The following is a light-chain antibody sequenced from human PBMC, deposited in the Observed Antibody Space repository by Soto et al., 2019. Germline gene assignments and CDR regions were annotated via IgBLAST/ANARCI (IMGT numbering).Light chain of an antibody. Sequence: DIQMTQSPSTLSASVGDRVTITCRASQSVSRWLAWYQQTPGKAPKLLIFDAYTLESGSPSRFSGSGSGTEFTLTISSLQTDDFATYYCHQYNSFWTFGQGTKVEIK. J-gene: IGKJ1*01. CDR3: HQYNSFWT. CDR1: QSVSRW. V-gene: IGKV1-5*01. CDR2: DAY.